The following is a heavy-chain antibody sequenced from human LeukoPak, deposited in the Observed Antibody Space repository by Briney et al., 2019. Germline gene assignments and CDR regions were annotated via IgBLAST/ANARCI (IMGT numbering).Heavy chain of an antibody. D-gene: IGHD4-17*01. CDR3: ASSGELPFDY. CDR1: GGSISGYY. V-gene: IGHV4-34*01. CDR2: INHSGST. J-gene: IGHJ4*02. Sequence: PSETLSLTCTVSGGSISGYYWSWIRQPPGKGLEWIGEINHSGSTNYNPSLKSRVTISVDTSKNQFSLKLSSVTAADTAVYYCASSGELPFDYWGQGTLVTVSS.